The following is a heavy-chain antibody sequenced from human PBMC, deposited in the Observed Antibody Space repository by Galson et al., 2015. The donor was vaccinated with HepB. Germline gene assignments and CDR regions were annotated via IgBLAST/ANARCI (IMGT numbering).Heavy chain of an antibody. D-gene: IGHD3-10*01. CDR1: GFTFSSYA. V-gene: IGHV3-30*04. J-gene: IGHJ3*02. Sequence: SLRLSCAASGFTFSSYAMHWVRQAPGKGLEWVAVISFDGFNKYYADSVKGRFTISRGNSKNTLYLQMNSLSAEDTAVYYCARGRMVRGLSLRYDAVDIWGQGTMVTVSS. CDR3: ARGRMVRGLSLRYDAVDI. CDR2: ISFDGFNK.